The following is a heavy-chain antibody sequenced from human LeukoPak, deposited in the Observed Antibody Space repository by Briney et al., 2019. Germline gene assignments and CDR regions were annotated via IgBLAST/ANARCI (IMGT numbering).Heavy chain of an antibody. D-gene: IGHD3-3*01. CDR1: GGSFSGYY. CDR2: IYYSGST. CDR3: ARHRYDFWSGSPSDAFDI. J-gene: IGHJ3*02. Sequence: SETLSLTCAVYGGSFSGYYWSWIRQPPGKGLEWIGSIYYSGSTYYNPSLKSRVTISVDTSKNQFSLKLSSVTAADTAVYYCARHRYDFWSGSPSDAFDIWGQGTMVTVSS. V-gene: IGHV4-34*01.